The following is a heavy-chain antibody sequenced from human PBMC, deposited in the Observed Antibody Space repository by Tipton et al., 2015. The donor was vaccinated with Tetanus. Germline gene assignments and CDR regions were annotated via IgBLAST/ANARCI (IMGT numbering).Heavy chain of an antibody. CDR1: GGSFSGYY. D-gene: IGHD2-21*01. V-gene: IGHV4-34*01. Sequence: TLSLTCAVYGGSFSGYYWSWIRQPPGKGLEWIGEINHSGSTNYNPSLKSRVTISVDTSKNHFSLKLSSVTAADTAVYYCARHSSAVIQGGSADYWGQGTLVTVSS. J-gene: IGHJ4*02. CDR3: ARHSSAVIQGGSADY. CDR2: INHSGST.